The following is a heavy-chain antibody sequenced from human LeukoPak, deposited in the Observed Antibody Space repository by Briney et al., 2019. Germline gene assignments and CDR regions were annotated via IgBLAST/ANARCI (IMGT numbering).Heavy chain of an antibody. CDR2: ISSSSSTI. CDR3: ARESPESYLYAFDI. D-gene: IGHD1-26*01. V-gene: IGHV3-48*01. CDR1: GFDFNIYA. J-gene: IGHJ3*02. Sequence: GGSLRLSCAASGFDSGFDFNIYAMTWVRQAPGKGLEWVSYISSSSSTIYYADSVKGRFTISRDNAKNSLYLQMNSLSGEDTAVYYCARESPESYLYAFDIWGQGTMVTVSS.